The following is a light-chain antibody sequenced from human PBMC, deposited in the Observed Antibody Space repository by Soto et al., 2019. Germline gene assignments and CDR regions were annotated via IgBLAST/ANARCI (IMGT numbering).Light chain of an antibody. CDR1: SSDVGGYNY. J-gene: IGLJ1*01. Sequence: QSALTQPASLSGSPGQSITISCTGTSSDVGGYNYVSWYQQHPGKGPKLMIYDVSNRPSGVSNRFSGSKSGNTASLTISGIQAEDEADYYCSSYSASSTTHYLFGTGTKLTVL. CDR3: SSYSASSTTHYL. CDR2: DVS. V-gene: IGLV2-14*03.